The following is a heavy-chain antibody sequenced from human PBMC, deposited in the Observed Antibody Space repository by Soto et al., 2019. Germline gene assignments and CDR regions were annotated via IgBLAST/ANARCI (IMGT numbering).Heavy chain of an antibody. CDR1: GFTFSSYS. D-gene: IGHD3-10*01. CDR2: ISSSSSTI. J-gene: IGHJ6*02. Sequence: GGSLRLSCAASGFTFSSYSMNWVRQAPGKGLEWVSYISSSSSTIYYADSVKGRFTISRDNAKNSLYLQMNSLRDEDTAVYYCARGYYSEKLGGLLDVWGQGTTVTVSS. V-gene: IGHV3-48*02. CDR3: ARGYYSEKLGGLLDV.